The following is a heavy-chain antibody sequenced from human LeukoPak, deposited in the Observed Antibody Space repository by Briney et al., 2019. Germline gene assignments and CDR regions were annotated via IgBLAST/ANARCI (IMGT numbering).Heavy chain of an antibody. V-gene: IGHV3-21*01. CDR1: GFTFSSYS. Sequence: GGSLRLSCAASGFTFSSYSMNWVRQAPGKGLEWVSSISSSSSYIYYADSVKGRFTISRDNAKNSLYLQMNSLRAEDTAVYYCARDARIVVVPAASNWFDPWGQGTLVTVSS. J-gene: IGHJ5*02. CDR3: ARDARIVVVPAASNWFDP. CDR2: ISSSSSYI. D-gene: IGHD2-2*01.